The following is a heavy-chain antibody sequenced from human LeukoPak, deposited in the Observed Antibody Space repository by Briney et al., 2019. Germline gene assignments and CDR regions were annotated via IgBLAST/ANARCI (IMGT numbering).Heavy chain of an antibody. CDR3: ARGIGSGWAGFDY. D-gene: IGHD6-19*01. J-gene: IGHJ4*02. V-gene: IGHV3-13*05. Sequence: GGSLRLSCAASGFTFSSCDMHWVRQATGKGPEWVSAIGTAGDPYYPGSVKGRFTISRENAKNSLYLQMNSLRAGDTAVYYCARGIGSGWAGFDYWGQGTLVTVSS. CDR1: GFTFSSCD. CDR2: IGTAGDP.